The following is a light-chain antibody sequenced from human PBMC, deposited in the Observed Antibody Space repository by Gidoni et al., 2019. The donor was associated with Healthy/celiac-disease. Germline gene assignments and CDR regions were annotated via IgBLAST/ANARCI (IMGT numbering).Light chain of an antibody. CDR3: QQYGSSSYS. Sequence: DIVLTQSPGTLSLSPGTRATLSCSASQSVSSSYLAWYQKKPVQAPRLLIYGASSRATGIPDRFSGSGSGTDFTLTISRLEPEDVAVYYCQQYGSSSYSFGQGTKLEIK. V-gene: IGKV3-20*01. CDR1: QSVSSSY. J-gene: IGKJ2*03. CDR2: GAS.